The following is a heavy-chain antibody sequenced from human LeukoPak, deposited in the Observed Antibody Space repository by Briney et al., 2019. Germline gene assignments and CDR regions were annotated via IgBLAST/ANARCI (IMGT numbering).Heavy chain of an antibody. Sequence: SDPLSLTCTVSGDSVSSGSFYWSWIRQPPGKGLEWIGFISYSGSTNYNPSLKSRVTISIGTSRDQFSLTLSSVTAADTAVYYCARDRSYGYFDYWGQGTLVTVSS. CDR1: GDSVSSGSFY. D-gene: IGHD5-18*01. CDR3: ARDRSYGYFDY. V-gene: IGHV4-61*01. CDR2: ISYSGST. J-gene: IGHJ4*02.